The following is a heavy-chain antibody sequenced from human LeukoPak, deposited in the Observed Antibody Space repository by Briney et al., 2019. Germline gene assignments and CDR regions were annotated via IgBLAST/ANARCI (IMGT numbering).Heavy chain of an antibody. CDR2: IYYSGST. V-gene: IGHV4-59*11. Sequence: PSEALSLTCTVSGGSISSHYWSWIRQPPGKGLEWIGYIYYSGSTNYNPSLKSRVTISVDTSKNQFSLKLSSVTAADTAVYYCARDRSSSSGRSWFDPWGQGILVTVSS. D-gene: IGHD6-6*01. CDR1: GGSISSHY. CDR3: ARDRSSSSGRSWFDP. J-gene: IGHJ5*02.